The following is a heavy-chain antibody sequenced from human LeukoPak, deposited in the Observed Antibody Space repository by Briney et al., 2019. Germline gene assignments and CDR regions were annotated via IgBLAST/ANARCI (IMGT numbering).Heavy chain of an antibody. CDR2: INGDGSST. CDR1: GFTFSSYW. Sequence: GGSLRLSCAVSGFTFSSYWMHWVRQVQGKGLVWVSRINGDGSSTSYADSVKGRFTISRDNAKNTLYLQMNSLRAEDTAVYYCARDYYGGSYYYYHYMDVWGKGTTVTVSS. V-gene: IGHV3-74*01. D-gene: IGHD2-21*01. J-gene: IGHJ6*03. CDR3: ARDYYGGSYYYYHYMDV.